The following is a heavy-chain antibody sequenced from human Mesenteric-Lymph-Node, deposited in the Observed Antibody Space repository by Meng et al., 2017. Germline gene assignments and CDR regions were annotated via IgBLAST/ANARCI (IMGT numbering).Heavy chain of an antibody. CDR3: AREVEEQLADGPRPFDY. J-gene: IGHJ4*02. CDR1: VGTFSSYA. CDR2: ISPIFGTA. Sequence: QVQAVQSGAEVKKPGSWVTVSCKAAVGTFSSYAISWMRQAPGQGLEWMGGISPIFGTANYAQKFQGRVTITADESTSTAYMELSSLRSEDTAVYYCAREVEEQLADGPRPFDYWGQGTLVTVSS. D-gene: IGHD6-6*01. V-gene: IGHV1-69*01.